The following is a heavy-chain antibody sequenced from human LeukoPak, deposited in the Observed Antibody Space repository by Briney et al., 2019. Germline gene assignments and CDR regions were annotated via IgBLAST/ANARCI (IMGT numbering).Heavy chain of an antibody. D-gene: IGHD6-13*01. J-gene: IGHJ6*03. CDR3: ARVRAPIAAAGTDYYYYMDV. CDR1: GYTFTGYY. V-gene: IGHV1-2*02. Sequence: GASVKVSCKASGYTFTGYYMHWVRQAPGQGLEWMGWINPNSGGTNYAQKFQGRVTMTRDTSISTAYMELSRLRSDDTAVYYCARVRAPIAAAGTDYYYYMDVWGKGTRSPSP. CDR2: INPNSGGT.